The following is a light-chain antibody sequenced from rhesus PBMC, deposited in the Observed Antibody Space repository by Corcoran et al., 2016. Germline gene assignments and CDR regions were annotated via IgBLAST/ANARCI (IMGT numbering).Light chain of an antibody. J-gene: IGLJ1*01. CDR3: SSFAGSNTYI. CDR1: SSDIGGYTS. CDR2: EDN. Sequence: QAALTQPRSVSGSPGQSVTISCTGTSSDIGGYTSVSWYQQHPDTAPKLTFYEDNKRPSGVSDRFSGSKSGNPASLTIAGLQAEDEADYYCSSFAGSNTYICGAGTRLTVL. V-gene: IGLV2-32*02.